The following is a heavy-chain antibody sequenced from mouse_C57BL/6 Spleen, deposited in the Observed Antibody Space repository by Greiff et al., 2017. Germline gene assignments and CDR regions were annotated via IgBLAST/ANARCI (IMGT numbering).Heavy chain of an antibody. D-gene: IGHD1-1*01. V-gene: IGHV3-6*01. CDR2: ISYDGSN. CDR3: ARGGYGSSYFFAY. CDR1: GYSITSGYY. Sequence: EVKLQESGPGLVKPSQSLSLTCSVTGYSITSGYYWNWIRQFPGNKLEWMGYISYDGSNNYNPSLKNRIFITRDTSKNQFFLKLNSVTTEDTATYYSARGGYGSSYFFAYWGQGTLVTVSA. J-gene: IGHJ3*01.